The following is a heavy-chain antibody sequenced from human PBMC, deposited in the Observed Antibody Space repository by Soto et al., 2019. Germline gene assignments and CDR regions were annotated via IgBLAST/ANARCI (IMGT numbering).Heavy chain of an antibody. D-gene: IGHD2-2*01. V-gene: IGHV4-31*03. J-gene: IGHJ6*02. CDR1: GGSISSGGYY. CDR3: ARGFRSIVVVPAAPYGMDV. Sequence: PSETLSLTCTVSGGSISSGGYYWSWIRQHPGKGLEWIGYIYYSGSTYYNPSLKSRVTISVDTSKNQFSLKLSSVTAADTAVYYCARGFRSIVVVPAAPYGMDVWGQGTTVTVSS. CDR2: IYYSGST.